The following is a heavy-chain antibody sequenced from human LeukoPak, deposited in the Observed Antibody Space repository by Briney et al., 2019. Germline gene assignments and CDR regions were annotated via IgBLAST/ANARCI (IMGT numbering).Heavy chain of an antibody. D-gene: IGHD5-18*01. CDR1: GFTFDDYA. V-gene: IGHV3-9*01. CDR3: AKDGGGYSYGYFDY. Sequence: PGGSLRLSCAASGFTFDDYAMHWVRQAPGKGLEWVSGISWNSGSIGYADSVKGRFTISRDNAKNSLYLQMNSLRAEDTALYYCAKDGGGYSYGYFDYWGQGTLVTVPS. J-gene: IGHJ4*02. CDR2: ISWNSGSI.